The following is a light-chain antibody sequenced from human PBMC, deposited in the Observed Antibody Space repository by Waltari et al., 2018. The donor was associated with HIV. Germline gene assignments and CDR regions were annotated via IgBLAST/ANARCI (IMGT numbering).Light chain of an antibody. CDR1: QSVNSGY. CDR3: QQYGNSPPCT. CDR2: DTS. J-gene: IGKJ2*02. V-gene: IGKV3-20*01. Sequence: EIVLAQSPGTLSLSPGERAILSCRASQSVNSGYLAWYQQKPGQAPRLLIFDTSRRASGIPDRVSGSGSGTDFTLTISSLEPEDFAVYYCQQYGNSPPCTFGQGTKLEIK.